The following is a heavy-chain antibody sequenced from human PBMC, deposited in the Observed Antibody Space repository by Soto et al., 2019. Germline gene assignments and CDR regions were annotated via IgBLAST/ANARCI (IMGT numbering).Heavy chain of an antibody. J-gene: IGHJ6*02. CDR2: ISSSSSYI. CDR1: GFTFSSYS. CDR3: ARVQGVMITFGGVPGMDV. V-gene: IGHV3-21*01. D-gene: IGHD3-16*01. Sequence: VGSLRLSCAASGFTFSSYSMNWVRQAPGKGLEWISSISSSSSYIYYADSVKGRFTISRDNAKNSLYLQMTSMRAEDTAVYYCARVQGVMITFGGVPGMDVWGQGTTVTVSS.